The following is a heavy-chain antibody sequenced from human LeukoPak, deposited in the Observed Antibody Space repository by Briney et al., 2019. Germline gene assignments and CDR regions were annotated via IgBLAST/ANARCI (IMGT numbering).Heavy chain of an antibody. CDR1: GLTFSSHW. CDR2: IKGDGSST. CDR3: ARGIPNSYGKDY. D-gene: IGHD3-16*01. J-gene: IGHJ4*02. V-gene: IGHV3-74*01. Sequence: GGSLRLSCAASGLTFSSHWMHWVRQAPGKGLVWVSRIKGDGSSTSYADSVKGRLTISRDNAKNTVYLQMNSLRGEDTAVYYCARGIPNSYGKDYWGQGTLVTVSS.